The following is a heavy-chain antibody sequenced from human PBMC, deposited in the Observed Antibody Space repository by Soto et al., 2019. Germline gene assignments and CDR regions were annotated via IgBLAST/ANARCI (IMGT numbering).Heavy chain of an antibody. D-gene: IGHD3-9*01. CDR1: CGSFSGYY. CDR2: INHSGST. J-gene: IGHJ4*02. Sequence: PSETLSLTCAVYCGSFSGYYWSWIRQPPGKGLEWIGEINHSGSTNYHPSLKSRVTISVDTSKNQFSLKLSSVTAADTAVYYCARDYYDILTGYYPFDYWGQGTLVTVSS. CDR3: ARDYYDILTGYYPFDY. V-gene: IGHV4-34*01.